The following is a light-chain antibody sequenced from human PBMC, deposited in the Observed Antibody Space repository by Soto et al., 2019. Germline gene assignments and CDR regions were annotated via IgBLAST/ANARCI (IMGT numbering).Light chain of an antibody. CDR1: QSVTNSY. V-gene: IGKV3-20*01. Sequence: EIVLTQSPGTLSLTSGERATPSCRASQSVTNSYIAWYQQRPGQAPRLLMYGASSRATGIPDRFSGSGSGTDFTLTISRLEPEDFAVYYCQQYGTTPWTFGQGTKVDIK. CDR3: QQYGTTPWT. J-gene: IGKJ1*01. CDR2: GAS.